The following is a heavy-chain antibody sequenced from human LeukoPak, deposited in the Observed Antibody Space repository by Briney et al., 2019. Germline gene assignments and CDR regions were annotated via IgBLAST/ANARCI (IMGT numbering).Heavy chain of an antibody. D-gene: IGHD1-26*01. CDR1: GGPFTGYY. J-gene: IGHJ3*01. Sequence: SETLSLTCAVSGGPFTGYYWSWIRQSPDKGLEWIGGINHRGSTNYNSSLKSRLTISADTSKNQFSLHLSSVTAADTAVYYCAIVYSRTPQDAFNVWGQGTMVTVSS. V-gene: IGHV4-34*01. CDR3: AIVYSRTPQDAFNV. CDR2: INHRGST.